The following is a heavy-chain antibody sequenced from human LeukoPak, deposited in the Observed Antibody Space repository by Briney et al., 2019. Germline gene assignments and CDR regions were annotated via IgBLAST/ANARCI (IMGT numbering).Heavy chain of an antibody. J-gene: IGHJ4*02. CDR2: ISAYTGNT. D-gene: IGHD3-22*01. CDR3: ARGKKDYSDYDN. V-gene: IGHV1-18*01. CDR1: GYTFSSYA. Sequence: ASVKVSCKTSGYTFSSYATSWVRQAPGQGLEWMGWISAYTGNTNYAQNFQGRVTMTTDTSTNTAYMELRSLRLDDTALYYCARGKKDYSDYDNWGQGTLVTVSS.